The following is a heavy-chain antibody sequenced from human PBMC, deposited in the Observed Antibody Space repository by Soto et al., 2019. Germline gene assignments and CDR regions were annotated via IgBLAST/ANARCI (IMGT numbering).Heavy chain of an antibody. CDR1: GGSISSSSYS. V-gene: IGHV4-39*02. CDR3: ARLGGYCSSTSCYGFYGMDV. Sequence: PSETLSLTCTVSGGSISSSSYSWGWVRQPPGKGLDWIGTIYYSGNTYYNPSLKSRVTISVDTSKNHFSLKLSSVTAADTAVYYCARLGGYCSSTSCYGFYGMDVWGQGTTVTVSS. CDR2: IYYSGNT. J-gene: IGHJ6*02. D-gene: IGHD2-2*01.